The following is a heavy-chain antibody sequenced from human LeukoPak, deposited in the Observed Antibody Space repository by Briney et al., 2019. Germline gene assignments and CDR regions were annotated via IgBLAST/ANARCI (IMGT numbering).Heavy chain of an antibody. CDR3: ARVGYDILTGYSFYFDY. V-gene: IGHV4-38-2*02. D-gene: IGHD3-9*01. CDR2: IYHSGST. Sequence: PSETLSLTCTVSGYSISSGYYWGWIRQPPGKGLEWIGSIYHSGSTYYNPSLKSRVTISVDTSKNQISLKLSSVTAADTAVYYCARVGYDILTGYSFYFDYWGQGTLVTVSS. J-gene: IGHJ4*02. CDR1: GYSISSGYY.